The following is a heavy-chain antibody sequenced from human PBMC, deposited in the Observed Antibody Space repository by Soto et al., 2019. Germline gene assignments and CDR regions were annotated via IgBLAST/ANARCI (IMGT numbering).Heavy chain of an antibody. J-gene: IGHJ6*02. Sequence: GGSLRLSCAASGFTFDDYGMSWVRQAPGKGLEWVSGINWNGGSTGYADSVKGRFTISRDNAKNSLYLQMNSLRAEDTALYHWARDGTGRYYDILTGYSDGMDVWGQGTTVTVSS. CDR2: INWNGGST. V-gene: IGHV3-20*01. CDR3: ARDGTGRYYDILTGYSDGMDV. CDR1: GFTFDDYG. D-gene: IGHD3-9*01.